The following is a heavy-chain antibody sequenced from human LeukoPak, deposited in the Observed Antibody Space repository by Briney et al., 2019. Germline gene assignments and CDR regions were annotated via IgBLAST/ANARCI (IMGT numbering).Heavy chain of an antibody. J-gene: IGHJ4*02. CDR1: GFTFSSYT. CDR3: ARVVVIQYYFDY. V-gene: IGHV3-21*01. D-gene: IGHD3-22*01. CDR2: ISGSSYYI. Sequence: GGSLRLSCAASGFTFSSYTVNWIRQAPGKGLEWVSSISGSSYYIYYADSVRGRFTISRDNAKNSLYLQMNSLRAEDTAVYYCARVVVIQYYFDYWGQGTLVTVSS.